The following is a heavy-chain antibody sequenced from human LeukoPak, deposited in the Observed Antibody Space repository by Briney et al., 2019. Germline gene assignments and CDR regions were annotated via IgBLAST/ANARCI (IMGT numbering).Heavy chain of an antibody. J-gene: IGHJ5*02. CDR3: ARVGWELLYVNWFDP. V-gene: IGHV1-18*01. D-gene: IGHD1-26*01. Sequence: ASVNVSCKASGYTFTSYGISWVRQAPGQGLEWMGWISAYNGNTNYAQKLQGRVTMTTDTSTSTAYMELRSLRSDDTAVYYCARVGWELLYVNWFDPWGQGTLVTVSS. CDR2: ISAYNGNT. CDR1: GYTFTSYG.